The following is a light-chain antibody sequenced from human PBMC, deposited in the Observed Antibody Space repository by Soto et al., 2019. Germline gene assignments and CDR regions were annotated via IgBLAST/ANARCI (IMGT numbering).Light chain of an antibody. J-gene: IGLJ2*01. CDR3: QVWDSVTDHVV. CDR2: DDS. CDR1: SIGSKS. Sequence: SSELTQPPSVSVAPGQTATFTCGGNSIGSKSVHWYQQKPGQAPVLVVYDDSDRPSGIPERFSGSNSGNTATLTISRVEAGDEADYYCQVWDSVTDHVVFGGGTKVTVL. V-gene: IGLV3-21*02.